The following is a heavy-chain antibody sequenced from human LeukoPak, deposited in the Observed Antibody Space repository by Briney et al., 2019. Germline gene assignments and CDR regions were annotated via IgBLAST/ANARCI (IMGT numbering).Heavy chain of an antibody. CDR1: GFTFSSYS. CDR3: AELGITMIGGV. CDR2: ISTSSIYI. V-gene: IGHV3-21*01. D-gene: IGHD3-10*02. Sequence: GGSLRLSCAASGFTFSSYSMNWVRQAPGKGLEWVSSISTSSIYIYYADSVKGRFTISRDNARKSLFLHMNSLRAEDTAVYYCAELGITMIGGVWGKGTTVTISS. J-gene: IGHJ6*04.